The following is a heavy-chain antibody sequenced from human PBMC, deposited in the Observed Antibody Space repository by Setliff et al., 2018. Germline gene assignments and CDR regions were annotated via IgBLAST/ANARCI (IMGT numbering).Heavy chain of an antibody. CDR2: ISGSAQTT. V-gene: IGHV3-23*01. CDR1: GFTFSSYA. D-gene: IGHD2-15*01. CDR3: AKDLRIILPRDDAFDI. J-gene: IGHJ3*02. Sequence: GGSLRLSCAASGFTFSSYAITWVRQAPGKGLEWVSMISGSAQTTYYADSVKGRFTISRDNSKNTLYLQMNSLRAEDTAVYYCAKDLRIILPRDDAFDIWGQGTMVTVSS.